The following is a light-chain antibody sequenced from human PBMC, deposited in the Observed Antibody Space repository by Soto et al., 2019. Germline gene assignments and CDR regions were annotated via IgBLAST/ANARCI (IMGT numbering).Light chain of an antibody. Sequence: QTVVSQEPSFSVSPGETVTLTCGLTSASVLTSYYPSWYQQTPGQAPRTLIYSTNIRSSGVPDRFSGSILGNKAALTITGAQADDGSDYYCALYVGSGTVVFGGGTKLTVL. J-gene: IGLJ2*01. CDR2: STN. CDR1: SASVLTSYY. CDR3: ALYVGSGTVV. V-gene: IGLV8-61*01.